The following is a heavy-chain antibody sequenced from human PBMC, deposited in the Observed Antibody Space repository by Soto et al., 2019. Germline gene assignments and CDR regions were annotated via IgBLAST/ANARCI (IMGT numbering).Heavy chain of an antibody. J-gene: IGHJ4*02. D-gene: IGHD6-19*01. CDR1: GFTFSSYA. CDR3: ASRSSGWYFDY. V-gene: IGHV3-23*01. CDR2: ISGSGGST. Sequence: EVQLLESGGGLVQPGGSLRLSCAASGFTFSSYAMSWVRQAPGKGLEWVSIISGSGGSTYYADSVKGRFTISRDNSKNTLYLQMNSLRAEDTAVYYWASRSSGWYFDYWGQGTLVTVSS.